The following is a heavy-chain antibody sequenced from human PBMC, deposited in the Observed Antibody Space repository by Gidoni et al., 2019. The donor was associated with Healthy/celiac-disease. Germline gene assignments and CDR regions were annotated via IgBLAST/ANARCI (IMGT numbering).Heavy chain of an antibody. D-gene: IGHD3-22*01. CDR1: GFPFSSYS. J-gene: IGHJ4*02. CDR3: AREYYYDSSGYYWVEGFDY. V-gene: IGHV3-48*02. Sequence: EVQLVESGGGLVQPGGSLRLSCAASGFPFSSYSMNWVRQAPGKGLEWVSYISRSSSTIYYADSVKGRFTISRDNAKNSLYLQMNSLRDEDTAVYYCAREYYYDSSGYYWVEGFDYWGQGTLVTVSS. CDR2: ISRSSSTI.